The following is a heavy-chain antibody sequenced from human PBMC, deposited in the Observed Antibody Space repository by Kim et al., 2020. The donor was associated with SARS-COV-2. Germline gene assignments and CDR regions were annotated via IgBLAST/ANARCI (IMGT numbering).Heavy chain of an antibody. J-gene: IGHJ5*02. CDR3: AREGSIAVAGFSGWFDP. V-gene: IGHV3-33*01. CDR1: GFTFSSYG. CDR2: IWYDGSNK. Sequence: GGSLRLSCAASGFTFSSYGMHWVRQAPGKGLEWVAVIWYDGSNKYYADSVKGRFTISRDNSKNTLYLQMNSLRDEDTAVYYCAREGSIAVAGFSGWFDPWGQGTLVTVSS. D-gene: IGHD6-19*01.